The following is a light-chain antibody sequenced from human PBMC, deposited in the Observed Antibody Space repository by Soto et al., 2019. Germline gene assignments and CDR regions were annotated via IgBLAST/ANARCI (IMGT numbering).Light chain of an antibody. CDR3: AAWDDSLSGGV. J-gene: IGLJ3*02. V-gene: IGLV1-47*02. CDR1: SSNIGSNY. CDR2: SNN. Sequence: QSALTQPASVSGSPGQRVTISCSGSSSNIGSNYVYWYQQLPGTAPKLLIYSNNQRPSGVPDRFSGSKSGTSASLAISGLRSEDEADYYCAAWDDSLSGGVFGGGTKVTVL.